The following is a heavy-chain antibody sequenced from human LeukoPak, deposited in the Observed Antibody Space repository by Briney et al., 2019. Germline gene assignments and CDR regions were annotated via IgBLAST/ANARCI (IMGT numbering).Heavy chain of an antibody. V-gene: IGHV3-74*01. CDR2: INSDGSST. D-gene: IGHD2-2*01. CDR1: GFTFSSYW. J-gene: IGHJ6*03. CDR3: ARVGSYCSSTSCSPPFRYYYYMDV. Sequence: GGSLRLSCAASGFTFSSYWMHWVRQAPGKGLVWVSRINSDGSSTSYADSVKGRFTISRDNAKNTLYLQLNSLRAEDTAVYYCARVGSYCSSTSCSPPFRYYYYMDVSGKGTTVTVSS.